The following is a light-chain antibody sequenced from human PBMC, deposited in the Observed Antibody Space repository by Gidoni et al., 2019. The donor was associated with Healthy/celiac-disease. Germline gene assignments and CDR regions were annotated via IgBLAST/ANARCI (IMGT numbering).Light chain of an antibody. CDR1: SSHIGAGYD. V-gene: IGLV1-40*01. CDR2: GNS. Sequence: QSVLTQPPSVSGAPGQRVTISCTGSSSHIGAGYDVHWYQQLPGTAPKLLIYGNSNRPSGVPDRFSGSKSGTSASLAITGLQAEDEADYYCQSYDSSLSWVFGGGTKLTV. J-gene: IGLJ3*02. CDR3: QSYDSSLSWV.